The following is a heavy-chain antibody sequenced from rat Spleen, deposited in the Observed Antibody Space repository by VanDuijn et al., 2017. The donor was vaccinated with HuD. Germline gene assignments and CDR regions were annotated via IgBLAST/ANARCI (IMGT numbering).Heavy chain of an antibody. CDR3: ARGDNNYGWFAY. CDR2: ITSGGSNT. Sequence: EVQLVESGGGLVQPGRSLKLSCAASGFTFSSFAMAWVRQAPKKGLEWVATITSGGSNTYYPDSVKGRFTISRDNAKNTLYLQMDSLRSEDTATYYCARGDNNYGWFAYWGQGTLVTVSS. V-gene: IGHV5S13*01. J-gene: IGHJ3*01. D-gene: IGHD1-10*01. CDR1: GFTFSSFA.